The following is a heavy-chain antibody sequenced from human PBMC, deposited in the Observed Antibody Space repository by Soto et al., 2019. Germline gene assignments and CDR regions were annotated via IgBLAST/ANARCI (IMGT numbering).Heavy chain of an antibody. Sequence: QVQLQESGPGLVKPSQTLSLTCTVSGGSISGGGSYWSWIRQHPGKGLEWIGYIHYSGTTYYNPSLKSRITISIDRSKKEFSLKLTSVTAADPAVYYCARDRDSYGFHDYWGQGTLVTVSS. CDR1: GGSISGGGSY. CDR3: ARDRDSYGFHDY. V-gene: IGHV4-31*03. D-gene: IGHD5-18*01. CDR2: IHYSGTT. J-gene: IGHJ4*02.